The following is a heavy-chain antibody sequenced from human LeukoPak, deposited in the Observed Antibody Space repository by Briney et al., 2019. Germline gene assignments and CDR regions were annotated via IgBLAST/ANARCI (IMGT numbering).Heavy chain of an antibody. V-gene: IGHV3-43*01. CDR2: ISADGTT. CDR1: GFTFSSYS. Sequence: GGSLRLSCAASGFTFSSYSMNWVRQAPGKGLEWVAVISADGTTDHADSVKGRFTVSRDNSKESLFLQMSSLRDEDTALYYCATWAFYHGLDVWGQGTTVTVSS. J-gene: IGHJ6*02. D-gene: IGHD1-26*01. CDR3: ATWAFYHGLDV.